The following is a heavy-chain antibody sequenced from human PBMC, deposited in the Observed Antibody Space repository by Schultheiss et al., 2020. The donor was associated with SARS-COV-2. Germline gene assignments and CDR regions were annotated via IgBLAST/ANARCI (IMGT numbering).Heavy chain of an antibody. D-gene: IGHD4-17*01. CDR3: ARGVYGDYFDY. V-gene: IGHV3-33*08. CDR2: IWYDGSNK. Sequence: GGSLRLSCAASGFTFSDYYMSWIRQAPGKGLEWVAVIWYDGSNKYYADSVKGRFTISRDNSKNTLYLQMNSLRAEDTAVYYCARGVYGDYFDYWGQGTLVTVSS. CDR1: GFTFSDYY. J-gene: IGHJ4*02.